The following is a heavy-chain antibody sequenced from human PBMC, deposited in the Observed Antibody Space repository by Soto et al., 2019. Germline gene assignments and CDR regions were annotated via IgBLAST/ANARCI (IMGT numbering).Heavy chain of an antibody. CDR1: GGSISSYY. Sequence: QVQLQESGPGLVKPSETLSLTCTVSGGSISSYYWSWIRQPPGKGLEWIGYIYYTGSTNYNPSLKSRVTISVDTSKNQFSLQLSSVTAADPAVYYCENFNWYFDLWGRGTLVTVSS. V-gene: IGHV4-59*01. J-gene: IGHJ2*01. CDR2: IYYTGST. CDR3: ENFNWYFDL.